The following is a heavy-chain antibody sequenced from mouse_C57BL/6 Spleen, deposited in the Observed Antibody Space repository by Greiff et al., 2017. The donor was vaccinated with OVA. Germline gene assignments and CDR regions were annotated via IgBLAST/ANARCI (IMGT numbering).Heavy chain of an antibody. CDR3: ARAPIYYYGSSYWYFDV. Sequence: EVKLVESEGGLVQPGSSMKLSCTASGFTFSDYYLAWVRQVPEKGLEWVANINYDGSSTYYLDSLKSRFIISRDNAKNILYLQMSSLKSEDTATYYCARAPIYYYGSSYWYFDVWGTGTTVTVSS. V-gene: IGHV5-16*01. CDR1: GFTFSDYY. CDR2: INYDGSST. D-gene: IGHD1-1*01. J-gene: IGHJ1*03.